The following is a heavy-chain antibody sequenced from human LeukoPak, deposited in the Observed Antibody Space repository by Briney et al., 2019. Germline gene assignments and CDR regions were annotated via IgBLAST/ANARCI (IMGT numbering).Heavy chain of an antibody. CDR1: GGTFTNYA. J-gene: IGHJ4*02. D-gene: IGHD3-22*01. CDR2: IIPILDVT. Sequence: GSSVKVSCKASGGTFTNYAINWVRQAPGQGLEWMGKIIPILDVTNYAQKFQGRVTITADESTSTAYMELSSLRSEDTAVYYCARVTYDSSGYMWYYFDYWGQGTLVTVSS. CDR3: ARVTYDSSGYMWYYFDY. V-gene: IGHV1-69*04.